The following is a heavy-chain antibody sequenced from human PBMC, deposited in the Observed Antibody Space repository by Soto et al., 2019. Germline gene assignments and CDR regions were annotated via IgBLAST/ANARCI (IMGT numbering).Heavy chain of an antibody. J-gene: IGHJ6*02. V-gene: IGHV4-34*01. CDR3: ARSQYNWNDESDYYYYYGMDV. CDR2: INHSGST. D-gene: IGHD1-20*01. CDR1: GGSFSGYY. Sequence: SETLSLTCAVYGGSFSGYYWSWIRQPPGKGLEWIGEINHSGSTNYNPSLKSRVTISVDTSKNQFSLKLSSVTAADTAVYYCARSQYNWNDESDYYYYYGMDVWGQGTTVTVSS.